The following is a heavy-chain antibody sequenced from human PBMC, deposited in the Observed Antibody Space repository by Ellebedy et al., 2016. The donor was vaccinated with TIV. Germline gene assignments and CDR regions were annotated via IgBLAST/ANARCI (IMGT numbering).Heavy chain of an antibody. D-gene: IGHD3-22*01. Sequence: AASVKVSCKASGYTFTSYDTNRVRQATGQGLEWMGWMKPNSGNRGYAQKFRGRVTMTRNTPISTAYMELNSLRSESTDVYCCARAPYESSGTVNDYWGQGTLVTVSS. CDR2: MKPNSGNR. CDR3: ARAPYESSGTVNDY. CDR1: GYTFTSYD. V-gene: IGHV1-8*01. J-gene: IGHJ4*02.